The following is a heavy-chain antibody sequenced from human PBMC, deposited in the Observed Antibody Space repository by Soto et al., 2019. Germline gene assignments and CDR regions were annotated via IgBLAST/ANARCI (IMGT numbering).Heavy chain of an antibody. CDR2: IYYSGST. Sequence: PSETLSLTCTVSGGSISSYYWSWIRQPPGKGLEWTGYIYYSGSTNYNPSLKSRVTISVDTSKNQFSLKLSSVTAADTAVYYCAIAKAPLDSSSWYWFDPWGQGTLVTV. CDR1: GGSISSYY. CDR3: AIAKAPLDSSSWYWFDP. V-gene: IGHV4-59*08. D-gene: IGHD6-13*01. J-gene: IGHJ5*02.